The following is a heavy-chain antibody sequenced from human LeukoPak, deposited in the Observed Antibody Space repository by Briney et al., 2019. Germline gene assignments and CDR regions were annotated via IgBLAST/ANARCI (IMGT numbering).Heavy chain of an antibody. V-gene: IGHV1-18*04. CDR1: GYTFTGYY. CDR3: ARDFDTLTGYDSPTYYFDC. CDR2: TSTYKGNT. J-gene: IGHJ4*02. Sequence: ASVKVSCKASGYTFTGYYIHWARQAPGQGLEWMGWTSTYKGNTNYAQKFQGRVTMTTDTSTSTAYMELRSLRSDDTAMYFCARDFDTLTGYDSPTYYFDCWGQGTLVTVSS. D-gene: IGHD3-9*01.